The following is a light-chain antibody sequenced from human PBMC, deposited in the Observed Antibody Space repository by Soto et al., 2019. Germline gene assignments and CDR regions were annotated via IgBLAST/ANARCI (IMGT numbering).Light chain of an antibody. Sequence: QSALTQPVSVSGSPGQSITMSCTGTSSDVGAYNYVYWYRQHPGKAPKLIIYDVSNRPSGVSNRFSGSKSGNTASLIISGLQAEDEAHYYCTSYTSSSGYVFGTGTKLTVL. J-gene: IGLJ1*01. CDR2: DVS. CDR3: TSYTSSSGYV. V-gene: IGLV2-14*01. CDR1: SSDVGAYNY.